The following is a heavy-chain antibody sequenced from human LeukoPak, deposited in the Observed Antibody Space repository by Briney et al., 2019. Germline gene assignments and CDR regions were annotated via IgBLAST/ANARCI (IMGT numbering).Heavy chain of an antibody. J-gene: IGHJ4*02. CDR2: INPNSGGT. V-gene: IGHV1-2*02. CDR1: GYTFTGYY. CDR3: AREGVVVPAATANFDY. D-gene: IGHD2-2*01. Sequence: ASVKVSCKASGYTFTGYYMHWVRQAPGQGLEWMGWINPNSGGTNYAQKFQGRVTMTRDTSTSTVYMELSSLRSEDTAVYYCAREGVVVPAATANFDYWGQGTLVTVSS.